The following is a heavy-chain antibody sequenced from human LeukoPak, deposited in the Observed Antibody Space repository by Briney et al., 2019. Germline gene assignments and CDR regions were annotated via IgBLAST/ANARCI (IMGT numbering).Heavy chain of an antibody. D-gene: IGHD2-21*02. J-gene: IGHJ4*02. V-gene: IGHV4-59*01. CDR1: GRSISSYY. CDR2: IYYSGST. Sequence: PSETLSLTCTLSGRSISSYYWSWIRQPPGKGLEWIGYIYYSGSTNYNPPLKSRVTISVDTSKNQFSLKLSSVTAADTAVYYCARFVVVTAKFDYWGQGTLVTVSS. CDR3: ARFVVVTAKFDY.